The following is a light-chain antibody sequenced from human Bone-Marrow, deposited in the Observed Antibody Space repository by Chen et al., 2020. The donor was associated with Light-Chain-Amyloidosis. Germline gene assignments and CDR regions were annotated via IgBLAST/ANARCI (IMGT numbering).Light chain of an antibody. J-gene: IGLJ3*02. V-gene: IGLV3-21*02. CDR2: DDS. CDR3: QVWDRSSDRPV. CDR1: NIGSTS. Sequence: SYVLTQPSSVSVAPGQTATIACGGNNIGSTSVHWYQQTPGQAPRLVVYDDSDRPSGIPERLSGSNSGTTATLTISRVEAGDEADYYCQVWDRSSDRPVFGGGTTLTVL.